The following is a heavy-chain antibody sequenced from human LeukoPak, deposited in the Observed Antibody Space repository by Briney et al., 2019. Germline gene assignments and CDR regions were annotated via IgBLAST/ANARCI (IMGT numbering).Heavy chain of an antibody. CDR3: ARGVQTPLFDY. Sequence: SETLSLTCTVSGGSISSGGYCWSWIRQHPGKGLEWIGYIYYSGSTYYNPSLKSRVTISVDTSKNQFSLELSSVTAADTAVYYCARGVQTPLFDYWGQGTLVTVSS. CDR2: IYYSGST. CDR1: GGSISSGGYC. V-gene: IGHV4-31*03. J-gene: IGHJ4*02. D-gene: IGHD4-23*01.